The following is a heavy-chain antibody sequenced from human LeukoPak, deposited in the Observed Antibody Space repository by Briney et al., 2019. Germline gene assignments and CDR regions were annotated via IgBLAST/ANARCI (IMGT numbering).Heavy chain of an antibody. Sequence: GASVKVSCKASGYTFTAYYMHWVRQAPGQGLEWMGWINPNSGETNYAQKFQGRVTMTRDTSISTVFMELTSLRSDDRAVYYCARVIRFIMIRGVSDAFDIWGQGTTVTVSS. CDR2: INPNSGET. J-gene: IGHJ3*02. V-gene: IGHV1-2*02. CDR3: ARVIRFIMIRGVSDAFDI. D-gene: IGHD3-10*01. CDR1: GYTFTAYY.